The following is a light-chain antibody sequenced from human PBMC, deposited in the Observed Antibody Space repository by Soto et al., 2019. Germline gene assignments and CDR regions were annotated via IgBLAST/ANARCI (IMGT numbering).Light chain of an antibody. CDR1: QSISSW. V-gene: IGKV1-5*01. CDR2: DAS. CDR3: QQYSSYPPGT. Sequence: DIQMTQSPSTLSASVGDRVTITCRASQSISSWLAWYQQKPGKAPKLLIYDASSLESGVPSRFSGSGSGTEFTLTTSSLQPDDFATYYYQQYSSYPPGTFGQGTKVDIK. J-gene: IGKJ1*01.